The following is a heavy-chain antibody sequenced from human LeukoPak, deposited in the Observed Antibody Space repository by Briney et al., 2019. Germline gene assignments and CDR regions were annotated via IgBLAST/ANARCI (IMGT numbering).Heavy chain of an antibody. D-gene: IGHD3-16*02. CDR2: IFASGSTT. V-gene: IGHV3-NL1*01. CDR3: ARDGGYDYVWGSYRYTGRNWFDP. CDR1: GFTFSGYA. J-gene: IGHJ5*02. Sequence: GGSLRLSCAASGFTFSGYAMNWVRQAPGKGLEWVSLIFASGSTTKCADSVKGRFTISRDNSKNTLYLQMNSLRAEDTAVYYCARDGGYDYVWGSYRYTGRNWFDPWGQGTLVTVSS.